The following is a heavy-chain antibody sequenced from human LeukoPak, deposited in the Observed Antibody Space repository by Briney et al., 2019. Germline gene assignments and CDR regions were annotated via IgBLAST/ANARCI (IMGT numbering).Heavy chain of an antibody. J-gene: IGHJ6*02. CDR2: IKQDGSEK. Sequence: GGSLRLSCAASGFTFSSYWMSWVRQAPGNGLEWVANIKQDGSEKYYVDSVKGRFTISRDNAKNSLYLQMNSLRAEDTAVYYCAKAGDMLYYYGMDVWGQGTTVTVSS. D-gene: IGHD2-21*01. CDR3: AKAGDMLYYYGMDV. V-gene: IGHV3-7*01. CDR1: GFTFSSYW.